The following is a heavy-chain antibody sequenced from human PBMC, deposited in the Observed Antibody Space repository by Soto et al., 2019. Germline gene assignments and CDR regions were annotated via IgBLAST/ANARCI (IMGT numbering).Heavy chain of an antibody. D-gene: IGHD2-2*01. Sequence: QEQLVQSAAEVKKPGASVKVSCMTSGYTFNDYEINWVRQATGQGLEWIGWMNPNSGETGYAQRFQGRDTMTTRSSLSTAYLELSSLTSDATAVYYCARIAMPARPRWYNWFDPWGQGPLVTVSP. CDR3: ARIAMPARPRWYNWFDP. CDR1: GYTFNDYE. J-gene: IGHJ5*02. CDR2: MNPNSGET. V-gene: IGHV1-8*02.